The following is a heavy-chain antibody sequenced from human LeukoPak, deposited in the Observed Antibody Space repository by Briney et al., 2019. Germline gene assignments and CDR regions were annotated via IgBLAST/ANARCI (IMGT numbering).Heavy chain of an antibody. CDR2: INPNSGGT. Sequence: GASVKVSCKASGYTFTGYYMHWVRQAPGQGLEWMGWINPNSGGTNYAQKFQGRVTMTRETSISTAYMELSRLRSDDTAVYYCARVKVRQWLAYYFDYWGQGTLVTVSS. J-gene: IGHJ4*02. D-gene: IGHD6-19*01. CDR3: ARVKVRQWLAYYFDY. CDR1: GYTFTGYY. V-gene: IGHV1-2*02.